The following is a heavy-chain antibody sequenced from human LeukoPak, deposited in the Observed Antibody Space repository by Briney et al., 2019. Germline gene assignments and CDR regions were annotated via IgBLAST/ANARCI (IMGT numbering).Heavy chain of an antibody. J-gene: IGHJ4*02. Sequence: GGSLRLSCVASGSTFSNYAMNWVRQAPGKGLEWVSAISGSGGDTYYADSVKGRFTISRDNSKNTQYLQMNSLRAEDTAVYYCRYFLPHFDYWGQGTLVTVSS. D-gene: IGHD2/OR15-2a*01. CDR2: ISGSGGDT. CDR1: GSTFSNYA. CDR3: RYFLPHFDY. V-gene: IGHV3-23*01.